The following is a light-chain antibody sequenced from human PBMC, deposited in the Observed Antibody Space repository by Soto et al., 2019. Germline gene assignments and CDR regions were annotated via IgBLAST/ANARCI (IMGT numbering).Light chain of an antibody. CDR3: QQYMSSVT. CDR1: QSVDSTF. J-gene: IGKJ1*01. V-gene: IGKV3-20*01. CDR2: GAS. Sequence: EVVLTQSPGSLSLSPGQRATLSCRASQSVDSTFFAWYQKKPGQAPRLLIYGASKRATGIPDRFNGSGSGTDFTLIISRLEPEDFAVYYCQQYMSSVTFGQGTKVEIK.